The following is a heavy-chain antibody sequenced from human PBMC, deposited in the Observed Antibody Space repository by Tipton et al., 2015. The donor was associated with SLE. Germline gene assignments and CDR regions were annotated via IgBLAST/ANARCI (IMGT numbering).Heavy chain of an antibody. Sequence: SLRLSCVASGFTFDDYAMHWVRQAPGKGLEWVSGISWNSSGIVYADSVKGRFTVSRDSAKNSLYLQMNSLRADDTAVYYCAREIMGGSDAFDMWGQGTMVTVSS. CDR2: ISWNSSGI. CDR3: AREIMGGSDAFDM. J-gene: IGHJ3*02. D-gene: IGHD3-16*01. CDR1: GFTFDDYA. V-gene: IGHV3-9*01.